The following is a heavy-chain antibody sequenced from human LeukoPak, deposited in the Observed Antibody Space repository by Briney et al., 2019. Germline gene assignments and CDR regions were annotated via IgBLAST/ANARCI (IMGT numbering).Heavy chain of an antibody. J-gene: IGHJ4*02. CDR3: ARGNIVATILGGLHGTTAFDF. Sequence: SETLSLICGVSGGAFSGYYWSWIRQAPGKGLEWIGEMIHSGISNYNPSLRSRVTISGDTSKNQFSLKLNSLTAADTAVYYCARGNIVATILGGLHGTTAFDFWGQGILVTVSS. V-gene: IGHV4-34*01. CDR2: MIHSGIS. CDR1: GGAFSGYY. D-gene: IGHD5-12*01.